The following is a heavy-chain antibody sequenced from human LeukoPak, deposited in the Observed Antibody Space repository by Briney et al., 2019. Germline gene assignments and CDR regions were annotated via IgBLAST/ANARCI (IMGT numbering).Heavy chain of an antibody. D-gene: IGHD3-10*01. CDR3: ARTSHSGYMVRGVLYYGMDV. J-gene: IGHJ6*02. CDR2: VHYTGST. V-gene: IGHV4-39*01. Sequence: PSETLSLTCSVSGGSISGDGYHWGWIRRPPGKGLEWLGSVHYTGSTCYKTSLKSRLPVDMDTSKNQFSLRLSPVTAADTAVYYCARTSHSGYMVRGVLYYGMDVWGQGTTVTVS. CDR1: GGSISGDGYH.